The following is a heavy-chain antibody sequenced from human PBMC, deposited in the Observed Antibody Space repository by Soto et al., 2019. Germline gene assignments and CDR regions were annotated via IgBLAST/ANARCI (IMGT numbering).Heavy chain of an antibody. CDR2: ISYDGSNK. V-gene: IGHV3-30*18. D-gene: IGHD6-19*01. CDR1: GFTFSSYG. Sequence: QVQLVESGGGVVQPGRSLRLSCAASGFTFSSYGMHWVRQAPGKGLEWVAVISYDGSNKYYADSVKGRFTISRDNSKNTLYLQMNSLRAEDTAVYYCAKDSTPAHIAVAGTLDYWGQGTLVTVSS. CDR3: AKDSTPAHIAVAGTLDY. J-gene: IGHJ4*02.